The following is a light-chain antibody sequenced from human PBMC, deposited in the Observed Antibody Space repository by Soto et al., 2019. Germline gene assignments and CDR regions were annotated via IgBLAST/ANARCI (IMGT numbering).Light chain of an antibody. CDR2: EDN. Sequence: NFMLTQPHSVSASPGKTVTISGTRSSGSIASNYVQWYQQRPGSSPTTVIYEDNQRPSGVPDRFSGSIDSSSNSASLTISGLKTEDEADYYCQSYDSSNQVFGGGTKVTVL. V-gene: IGLV6-57*01. CDR3: QSYDSSNQV. J-gene: IGLJ2*01. CDR1: SGSIASNY.